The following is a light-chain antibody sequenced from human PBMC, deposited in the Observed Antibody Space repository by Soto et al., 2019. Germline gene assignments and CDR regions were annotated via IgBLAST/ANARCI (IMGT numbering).Light chain of an antibody. J-gene: IGKJ1*01. CDR2: AAS. V-gene: IGKV3-20*01. CDR1: QSVSSSY. Sequence: EIVLTQSPGTLSLSLGGRATLSCRASQSVSSSYLAWYQQKPGQAPRLLIYAASSRATGIPDRFSGSGSETDFTLTISRLEPEDFAVYYCQQYDSSLEWTFGQGTKVDIK. CDR3: QQYDSSLEWT.